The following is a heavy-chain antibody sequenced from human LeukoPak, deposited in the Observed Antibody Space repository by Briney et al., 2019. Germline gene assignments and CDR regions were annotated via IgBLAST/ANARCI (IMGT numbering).Heavy chain of an antibody. Sequence: GGSLRLSCAASGFTFSDFWMSWVRQAPGKGLEWVAKINQGGGEKNYVDSVKGRFTISRDNAKNSLFLQMDSLRVEDTAVYYCVRESRRSSDFNWGQGTLVSVAS. V-gene: IGHV3-7*01. CDR2: INQGGGEK. CDR3: VRESRRSSDFN. CDR1: GFTFSDFW. D-gene: IGHD1-26*01. J-gene: IGHJ4*02.